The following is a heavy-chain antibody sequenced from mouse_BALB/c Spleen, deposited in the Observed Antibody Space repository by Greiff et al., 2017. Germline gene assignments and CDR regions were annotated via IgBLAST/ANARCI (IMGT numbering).Heavy chain of an antibody. Sequence: EVQLQQSGTVLARPGASVKMSCKASGYTFTSYWMHWVKQRPGQGLEWIGAIYPGNSDTSYNQKFKGKAKLTAVTSTSTAYMELSSLTNEDSAVYYCTRPKNWDYWYFDVWGAGTTVTVSS. V-gene: IGHV1-5*01. CDR2: IYPGNSDT. D-gene: IGHD4-1*01. J-gene: IGHJ1*01. CDR1: GYTFTSYW. CDR3: TRPKNWDYWYFDV.